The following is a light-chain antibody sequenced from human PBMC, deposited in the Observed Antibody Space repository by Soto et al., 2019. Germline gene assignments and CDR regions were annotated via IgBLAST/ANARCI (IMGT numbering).Light chain of an antibody. J-gene: IGLJ2*01. CDR1: SSDVGGYDY. CDR2: EVT. V-gene: IGLV2-8*01. CDR3: SSHGGNNNLL. Sequence: QSALTQPPSASGSPGQSVAISCTGTSSDVGGYDYVSWYQQHPGKAPKLMIYEVTKRPSGVPDRFSGSKSGNTASLTVSGLQAEDEADYYCSSHGGNNNLLFGGGTKVTVL.